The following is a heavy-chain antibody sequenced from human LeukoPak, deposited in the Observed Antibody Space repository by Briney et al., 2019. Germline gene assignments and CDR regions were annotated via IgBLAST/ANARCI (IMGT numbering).Heavy chain of an antibody. CDR3: ASLGSGSHNWFDP. CDR2: IYYSGST. V-gene: IGHV4-39*01. CDR1: GGSISSSSYY. Sequence: SETLSLTCTVSGGSISSSSYYWGWIRQPPGKGLEWIGSIYYSGSTYYNPSLKSRVTISVDTSKNQFSLKLSSVTAADTAVYYCASLGSGSHNWFDPWGQGTLVTVSS. J-gene: IGHJ5*02. D-gene: IGHD3-10*01.